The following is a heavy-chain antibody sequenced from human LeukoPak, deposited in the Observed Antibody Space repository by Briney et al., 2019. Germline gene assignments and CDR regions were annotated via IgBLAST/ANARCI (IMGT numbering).Heavy chain of an antibody. V-gene: IGHV3-74*01. CDR1: GFTLSTYW. CDR2: SNGDGSST. D-gene: IGHD2-15*01. J-gene: IGHJ4*02. Sequence: GGSLRLSCAASGFTLSTYWLHCVRLAPGKGLLWVSRSNGDGSSTAYADSLKGRFTISRDNAKNTLYLKMNSLRAEDTALYYCARAGYCSGGTCYSSYFDYWGQGTLVTVSS. CDR3: ARAGYCSGGTCYSSYFDY.